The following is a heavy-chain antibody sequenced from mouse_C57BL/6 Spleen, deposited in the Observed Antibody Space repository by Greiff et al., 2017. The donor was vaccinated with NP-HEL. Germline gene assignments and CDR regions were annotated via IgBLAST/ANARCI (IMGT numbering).Heavy chain of an antibody. J-gene: IGHJ3*01. V-gene: IGHV1-62-2*01. D-gene: IGHD2-1*01. CDR2: FYPGSGSI. CDR1: GYTFTEYT. CDR3: ARHEEVYYGNHEGFAY. Sequence: VKLVESGAELVKPGASVKLSCKASGYTFTEYTIHWVKQRSGQGLEWIGWFYPGSGSIKYNEKFKDKATLTADKSSSTVYMELSRLTSEDSAVYFCARHEEVYYGNHEGFAYWGQGTLVTVSA.